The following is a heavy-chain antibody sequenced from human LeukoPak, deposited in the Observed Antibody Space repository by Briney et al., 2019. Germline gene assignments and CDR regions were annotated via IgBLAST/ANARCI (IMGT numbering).Heavy chain of an antibody. CDR1: GYTFTGYY. J-gene: IGHJ6*03. V-gene: IGHV1-2*02. CDR3: ARGAYVGYYYYYMDV. D-gene: IGHD2-21*01. CDR2: INPNSGGT. Sequence: ASVKVSCKASGYTFTGYYMHWVRQAPGQGLEWMGWINPNSGGTNYAQKFQGRVTITADKSTSTAYMELSSLRSEDTAVYYCARGAYVGYYYYYMDVWGKGTTVTVSS.